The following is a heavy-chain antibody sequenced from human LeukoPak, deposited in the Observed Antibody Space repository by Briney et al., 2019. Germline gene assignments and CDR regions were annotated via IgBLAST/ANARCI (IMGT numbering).Heavy chain of an antibody. CDR2: IKQDGSEK. CDR1: GFTFSRYW. J-gene: IGHJ4*02. V-gene: IGHV3-7*01. Sequence: PGGSLRLSCADSGFTFSRYWMSWVRQAPGKGLEWVANIKQDGSEKYYVDSVKGRFTISRDNAKNSLYLQMNSLRAEDTAVYYCARGGQWLRYWGQGTLVTVSS. D-gene: IGHD5-12*01. CDR3: ARGGQWLRY.